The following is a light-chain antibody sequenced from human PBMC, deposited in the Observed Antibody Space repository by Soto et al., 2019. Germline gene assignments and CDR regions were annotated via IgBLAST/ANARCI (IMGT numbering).Light chain of an antibody. CDR3: SSYTISSTYV. J-gene: IGLJ1*01. CDR1: SSDVGGYNY. V-gene: IGLV2-14*01. CDR2: EVS. Sequence: QSVLTQPASVSGSPGQSITISCTGTSSDVGGYNYVSWYQQHPGKAPKLMIYEVSNRPSGVSNRFSGSKSGNTASLTISGLQADDEADYYCSSYTISSTYVFGTGTQLPVL.